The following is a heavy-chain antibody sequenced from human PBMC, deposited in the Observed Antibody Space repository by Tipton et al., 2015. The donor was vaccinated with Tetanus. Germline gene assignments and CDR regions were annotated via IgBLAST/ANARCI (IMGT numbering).Heavy chain of an antibody. CDR1: GFTVSSNY. J-gene: IGHJ3*02. Sequence: SLRLSCVASGFTVSSNYMSWVRQAPGKGLEWVSVIYSGGSTYYADSVKGRFTISRDNSKNTLYLQMNSLRAGDTAVYYCAREAPFSADAFDIWGQGTMVTVSS. D-gene: IGHD1-26*01. CDR3: AREAPFSADAFDI. CDR2: IYSGGST. V-gene: IGHV3-53*01.